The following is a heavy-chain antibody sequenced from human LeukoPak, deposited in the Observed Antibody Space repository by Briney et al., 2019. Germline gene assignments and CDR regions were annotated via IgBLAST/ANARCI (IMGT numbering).Heavy chain of an antibody. CDR3: ARDWDSSGYYDY. V-gene: IGHV3-66*01. CDR1: GFTVSSNY. Sequence: GGSLRLSCEASGFTVSSNYMSWVRQAPGEGLEWVSVICSGGSTYCADSVKGRFTISRDSAENTLYLQMNSLRAEDTAVYYCARDWDSSGYYDYWGQGTLVTVSS. J-gene: IGHJ4*02. D-gene: IGHD3-22*01. CDR2: ICSGGST.